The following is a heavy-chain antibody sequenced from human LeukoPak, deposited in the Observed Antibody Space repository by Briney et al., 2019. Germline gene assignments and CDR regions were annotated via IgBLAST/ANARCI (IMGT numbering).Heavy chain of an antibody. CDR2: MNPNGGNT. CDR1: GYTFTSYD. Sequence: ASVKVSCKASGYTFTSYDINWVRQATGQGLEWMGWMNPNGGNTGYAQKFQGRVTMTRNTSISTAYMELSGLRSEDTAVYYCVRGRLWCSGGSCYLYWGQGTLVTVSS. D-gene: IGHD2-15*01. J-gene: IGHJ4*02. CDR3: VRGRLWCSGGSCYLY. V-gene: IGHV1-8*01.